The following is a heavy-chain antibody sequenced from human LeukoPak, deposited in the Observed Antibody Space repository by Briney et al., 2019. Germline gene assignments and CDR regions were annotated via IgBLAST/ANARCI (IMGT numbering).Heavy chain of an antibody. CDR2: INHSGST. CDR3: ARHLRGTYYGSGSFDY. Sequence: SETLSLTCAVYGGSFSGYYWSWIRQPPGKGLEWIGEINHSGSTNYNPSLKSRVTISVDTSKNQFSLKLSSVTAADTAVYYCARHLRGTYYGSGSFDYWGQGTLVTVSS. V-gene: IGHV4-34*01. CDR1: GGSFSGYY. J-gene: IGHJ4*02. D-gene: IGHD3-10*01.